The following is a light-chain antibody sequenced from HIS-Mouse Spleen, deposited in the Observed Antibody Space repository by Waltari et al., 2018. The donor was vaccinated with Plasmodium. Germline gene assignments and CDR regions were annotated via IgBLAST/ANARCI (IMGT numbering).Light chain of an antibody. CDR2: SNN. CDR1: ISSLGSTT. J-gene: IGLJ2*01. Sequence: QSVLTQPPSASVTPGQRVTISCSGSISSLGSTTVHWYQQLPGTAPTLPIYSNNQRPSGVPDRFSGSKSGTSASLAISGLQSEDEADYYCAAWDDSLNGVVFAGGTKLTVL. CDR3: AAWDDSLNGVV. V-gene: IGLV1-44*01.